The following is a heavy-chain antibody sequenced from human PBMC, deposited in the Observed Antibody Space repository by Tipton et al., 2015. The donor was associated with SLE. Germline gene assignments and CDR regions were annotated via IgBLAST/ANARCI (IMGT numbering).Heavy chain of an antibody. V-gene: IGHV3-74*01. D-gene: IGHD6-6*01. CDR2: IKSDGSTT. Sequence: SLRLSCSASGFSFGTYWMNWVRQAPGKGLVWVSRIKSDGSTTSYADSVKGRFTISRDNAKNTLFLQMNNLRAEDTAVYYCTGGKFEYGSSSTWGYWGQGTLVTVSS. CDR1: GFSFGTYW. J-gene: IGHJ4*02. CDR3: TGGKFEYGSSSTWGY.